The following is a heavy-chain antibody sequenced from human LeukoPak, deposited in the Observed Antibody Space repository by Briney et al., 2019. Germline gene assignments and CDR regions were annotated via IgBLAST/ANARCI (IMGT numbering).Heavy chain of an antibody. D-gene: IGHD3-10*01. CDR3: ARSYNSGSYYPYYFDY. CDR1: GGSISSHF. V-gene: IGHV4-59*11. CDR2: IYYTGST. Sequence: PSETLSLTCTVSGGSISSHFWSWDRQPPGKGLEWIGSIYYTGSTNYNPSLKSRITMSVDTSKNQFSLKLSSVTAADTAVYYCARSYNSGSYYPYYFDYWGQGTLVTVSS. J-gene: IGHJ4*02.